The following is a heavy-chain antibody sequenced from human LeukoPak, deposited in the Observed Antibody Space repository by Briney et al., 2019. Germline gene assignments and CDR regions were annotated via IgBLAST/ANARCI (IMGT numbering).Heavy chain of an antibody. CDR3: ASLGPSGARN. CDR1: GGSISSGSYY. V-gene: IGHV4-31*03. CDR2: IYYSGST. Sequence: SETLSLTCTVSGGSISSGSYYWSWIRQHPGKGLEWVGYIYYSGSTYYNPSLKSRITISVDTSKNQFSLKLTSVTAADTAVYYCASLGPSGARNWGQGTLVTVSS. D-gene: IGHD6-6*01. J-gene: IGHJ4*02.